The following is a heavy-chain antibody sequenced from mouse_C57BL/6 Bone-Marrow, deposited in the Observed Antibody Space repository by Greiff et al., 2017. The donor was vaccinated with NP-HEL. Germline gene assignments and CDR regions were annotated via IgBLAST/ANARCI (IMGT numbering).Heavy chain of an antibody. D-gene: IGHD2-14*01. CDR3: ARSQVYEDFDY. CDR1: GYTFTSYW. V-gene: IGHV1-52*01. Sequence: QVQLQQPGAELVRPGSSVKLSCKASGYTFTSYWMHWVKQRPVQGLEWIGNIDPSDSETHYNQKFKDKATLTVDKSSSTAYMQLSSLTSEDSAVYYCARSQVYEDFDYWGQGTTLTVSS. J-gene: IGHJ2*01. CDR2: IDPSDSET.